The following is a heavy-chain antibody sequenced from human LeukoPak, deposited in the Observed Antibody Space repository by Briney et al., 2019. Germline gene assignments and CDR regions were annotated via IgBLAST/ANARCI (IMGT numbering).Heavy chain of an antibody. CDR2: INQEGSER. V-gene: IGHV3-7*01. J-gene: IGHJ4*02. CDR1: RFIFSSYW. CDR3: ARIIGAFGTYRYDS. D-gene: IGHD3-16*02. Sequence: GGSLRLSCEVSRFIFSSYWMSWVRQAPGKGLEWVGNINQEGSERNHGDSVNGRFTISRDNAENSLYLQMNSLRAEDTAVYYCARIIGAFGTYRYDSWGQGTLVSVSS.